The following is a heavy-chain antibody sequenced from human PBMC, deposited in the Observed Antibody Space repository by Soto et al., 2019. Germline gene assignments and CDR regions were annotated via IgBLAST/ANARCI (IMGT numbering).Heavy chain of an antibody. V-gene: IGHV1-58*01. CDR1: GFTFNNSA. D-gene: IGHD5-18*01. Sequence: SVKVSCKASGFTFNNSAVQWVRQARGQRLEWIGWIVVGSGNTNYAQKFQERVTITRDMSTTTAYMELSSLRSVDTAVYYCATDKGDSYGYGNYWGQGTLVTVSS. CDR3: ATDKGDSYGYGNY. J-gene: IGHJ4*02. CDR2: IVVGSGNT.